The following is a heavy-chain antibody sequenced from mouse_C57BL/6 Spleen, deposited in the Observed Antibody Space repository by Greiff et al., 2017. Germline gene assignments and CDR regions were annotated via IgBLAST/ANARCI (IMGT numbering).Heavy chain of an antibody. J-gene: IGHJ2*01. CDR2: ISSGSSTI. CDR3: ARPCMTTVVAPFDD. V-gene: IGHV5-17*01. CDR1: GFTFSDYG. Sequence: EVKLLESGGGLVKPGGSLKLSCAASGFTFSDYGMHWVRQAPEKGLEWVAYISSGSSTIYYADTVKGRFTISRDNAKNTLFLQMTSLRSEDTAMYYCARPCMTTVVAPFDDWGKGTTLTVSS. D-gene: IGHD1-1*01.